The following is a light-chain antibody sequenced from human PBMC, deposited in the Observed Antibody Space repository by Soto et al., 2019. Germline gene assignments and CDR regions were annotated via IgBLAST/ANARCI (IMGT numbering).Light chain of an antibody. CDR2: SAS. J-gene: IGKJ5*01. Sequence: DIQMTQSPSSLSASVGDRVSITCRASQSIGTYLNWFQQRPGEAPNLLIYSASTLHAGVTSRFSGSGSGTDFTLTISSLQPEDCATYYCQQGLDQSVTFGQGTRLEIK. CDR3: QQGLDQSVT. CDR1: QSIGTY. V-gene: IGKV1-39*01.